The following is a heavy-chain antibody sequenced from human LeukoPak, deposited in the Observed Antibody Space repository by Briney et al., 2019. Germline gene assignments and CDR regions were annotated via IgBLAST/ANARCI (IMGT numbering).Heavy chain of an antibody. J-gene: IGHJ5*02. D-gene: IGHD1-20*01. Sequence: VASVKVSCKASGYTFTSYGISWVRQAPGQGLEWMGWISAYNGNTNYAQKLQGRVTMTTGTSTSTAYMELRSLRSDDTAVYYCARGRYNWNDWNWFDPWGQGTLVTVSS. CDR2: ISAYNGNT. CDR3: ARGRYNWNDWNWFDP. CDR1: GYTFTSYG. V-gene: IGHV1-18*01.